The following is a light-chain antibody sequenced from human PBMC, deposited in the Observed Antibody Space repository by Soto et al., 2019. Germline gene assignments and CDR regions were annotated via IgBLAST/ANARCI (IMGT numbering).Light chain of an antibody. CDR2: DAS. J-gene: IGKJ3*01. Sequence: DIQMPQSPSSLSSSVGDRVTITCQASQDITSYLNWYQHKPGKAPKLLIYDASILEAGVPPRFTGSVSGTDFTLTISSLQPEDVATYYCQHCDYLPIFGPGTTVYFK. V-gene: IGKV1-33*01. CDR3: QHCDYLPI. CDR1: QDITSY.